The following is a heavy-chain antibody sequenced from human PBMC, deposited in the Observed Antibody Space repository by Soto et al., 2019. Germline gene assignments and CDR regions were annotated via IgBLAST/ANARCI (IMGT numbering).Heavy chain of an antibody. CDR2: ISSGGSGM. CDR1: GFTFSIYR. D-gene: IGHD6-6*01. Sequence: EVQLVESGGGLVQPGGSLRLSCAASGFTFSIYRVIWVRQPPGKGLEWVSCISSGGSGMDYADSVKGRFTISRDNAKNTLYLQMDGLSADDTASAYCARESGGSSSGFDYWGQGTLVTVSS. V-gene: IGHV3-48*03. CDR3: ARESGGSSSGFDY. J-gene: IGHJ4*02.